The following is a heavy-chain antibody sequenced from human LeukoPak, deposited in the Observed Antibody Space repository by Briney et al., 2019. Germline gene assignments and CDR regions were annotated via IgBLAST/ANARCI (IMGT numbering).Heavy chain of an antibody. V-gene: IGHV3-66*01. Sequence: PGGSLRLSCAASGFTVSSNYMSWVRQAPGKGLEWVSVIYSGGSTYYADSVEGRFTISSDNSKNTLYLQMNSLRAEDTAVYYCARGYCSGGSCYSFDYWGQGTLVTVSS. CDR3: ARGYCSGGSCYSFDY. CDR2: IYSGGST. CDR1: GFTVSSNY. J-gene: IGHJ4*02. D-gene: IGHD2-15*01.